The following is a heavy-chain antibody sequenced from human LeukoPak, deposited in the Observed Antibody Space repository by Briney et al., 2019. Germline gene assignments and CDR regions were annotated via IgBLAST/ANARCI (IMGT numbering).Heavy chain of an antibody. V-gene: IGHV3-30*18. CDR2: ISYDGSNK. J-gene: IGHJ4*01. D-gene: IGHD3-10*01. CDR3: AKVGSYGSGSIQGFDPDY. CDR1: GFTFSSYG. Sequence: PGGSLRHSRAASGFTFSSYGIHWVRQAPGKGLEWVAVISYDGSNKYYADSVKGRFTISRDNSKNTLYLQMNSLRAEDTAVYYCAKVGSYGSGSIQGFDPDYSGHGTLVTVSS.